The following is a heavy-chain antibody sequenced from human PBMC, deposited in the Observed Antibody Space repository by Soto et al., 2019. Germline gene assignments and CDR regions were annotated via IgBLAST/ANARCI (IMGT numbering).Heavy chain of an antibody. CDR2: MKKDGSEK. Sequence: GGSLRLSCAASGLDFGVYPMNWVRQAPGKGLEWVAHMKKDGSEKYYVDSVKGRFTVSRDNTKNSLYLQMNSLRAEDTAVYYCAKLGSGYYTGLYFDYWGPGTLVTVSS. V-gene: IGHV3-7*03. J-gene: IGHJ4*02. CDR3: AKLGSGYYTGLYFDY. CDR1: GLDFGVYP. D-gene: IGHD3-3*01.